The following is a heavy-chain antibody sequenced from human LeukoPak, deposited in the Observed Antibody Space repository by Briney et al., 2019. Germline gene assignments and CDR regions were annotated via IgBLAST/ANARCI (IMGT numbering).Heavy chain of an antibody. Sequence: GSLRLSCAASGFTVSSNYMSWIRQPPGKGLEWIGEINHSGSTNYNPSLKSRVTISVDTSKNQFSLKLSSVTAADTAVYYCARDLFLPMGYCTNGVCSVHNYYYYGMDVWGQGTTVTVSS. J-gene: IGHJ6*02. CDR1: GFTVSSNY. V-gene: IGHV4-34*01. CDR3: ARDLFLPMGYCTNGVCSVHNYYYYGMDV. D-gene: IGHD2-8*01. CDR2: INHSGST.